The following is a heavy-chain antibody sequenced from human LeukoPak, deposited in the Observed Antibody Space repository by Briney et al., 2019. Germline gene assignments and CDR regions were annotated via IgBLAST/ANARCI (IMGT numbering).Heavy chain of an antibody. Sequence: GGSLRLSCEVSEFTLSHFAMHWVRQAPGKGLEWVAVVSSHGNDGFYADSVKGRFTISRDNSKSTLYLQIDSVRPEDTAIYYCTRDAYNYNDFDYWGQGTLVTVSS. D-gene: IGHD5-24*01. J-gene: IGHJ4*02. CDR3: TRDAYNYNDFDY. CDR2: VSSHGNDG. CDR1: EFTLSHFA. V-gene: IGHV3-30*01.